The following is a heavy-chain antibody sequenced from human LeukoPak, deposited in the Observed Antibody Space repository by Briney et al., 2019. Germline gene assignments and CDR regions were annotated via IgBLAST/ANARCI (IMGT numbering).Heavy chain of an antibody. V-gene: IGHV4-59*01. CDR1: SGSFSGYY. Sequence: PSETLSLTCAVYSGSFSGYYWSWIRQPPGKGLEWIGYIYYSGSTNYNPSLKSRVTISVDTSKNQFSLKLSSVTAADTAVYYCARALRGSGYYYYYMDVWGKGTTVTVSS. CDR2: IYYSGST. J-gene: IGHJ6*03. CDR3: ARALRGSGYYYYYMDV. D-gene: IGHD6-25*01.